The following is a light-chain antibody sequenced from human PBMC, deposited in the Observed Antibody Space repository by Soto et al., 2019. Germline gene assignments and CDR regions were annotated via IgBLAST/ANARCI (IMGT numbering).Light chain of an antibody. CDR3: QQRSNWPWT. V-gene: IGKV3-11*01. CDR1: QSVSSY. CDR2: DAS. J-gene: IGKJ2*01. Sequence: EIVLTQSPATLSLSPGERATLSCRASQSVSSYLAWYQQKPGQAPRLLIYDASNRATGIPARFGGSGSGTDFTLSISSLEPEDFAVYYCQQRSNWPWTFGQGTKLEIK.